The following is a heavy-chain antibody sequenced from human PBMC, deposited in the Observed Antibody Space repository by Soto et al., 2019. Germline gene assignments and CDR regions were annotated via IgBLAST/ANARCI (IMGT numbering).Heavy chain of an antibody. D-gene: IGHD2-2*01. CDR2: VSKSDYT. Sequence: GGSLRLSCVVYGFPFNNYGINWVRQAPGKGLEWVSTVSKSDYTYYSDLVKGRFTISRDNAKNTVSLQMNTLRAEDTAVYFCAREDSIIIPAVSDFWGQGTLVTVSS. CDR3: AREDSIIIPAVSDF. CDR1: GFPFNNYG. J-gene: IGHJ4*02. V-gene: IGHV3-21*04.